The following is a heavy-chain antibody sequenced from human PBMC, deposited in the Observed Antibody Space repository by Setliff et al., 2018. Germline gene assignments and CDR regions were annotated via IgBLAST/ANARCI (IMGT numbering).Heavy chain of an antibody. J-gene: IGHJ5*02. Sequence: GGSLRLSCEASGFTFKTYEMIWVRQAPGKGLERVSKTHTDGITIYSDSVRGRFTIFRDSAKNSLHLQMTSLRAEDTAMYYCARDQFRNSGGLYSWGQGILVTVSS. CDR2: THTDGITI. D-gene: IGHD1-7*01. V-gene: IGHV3-48*03. CDR3: ARDQFRNSGGLYS. CDR1: GFTFKTYE.